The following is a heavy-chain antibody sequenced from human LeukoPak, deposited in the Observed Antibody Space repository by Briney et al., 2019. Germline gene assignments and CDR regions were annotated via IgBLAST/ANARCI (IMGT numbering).Heavy chain of an antibody. V-gene: IGHV4-34*01. CDR2: IYHSGST. CDR3: ASHLRARMMGSGSRAFDI. D-gene: IGHD3-10*01. CDR1: GGSYSGYY. J-gene: IGHJ3*02. Sequence: SETLSLTCAMYGGSYSGYYWNWIRQPPGKGLEWIGEIYHSGSTKYNPSLKSRVTISVDTSKNQFSLKLTSVTAADTGVYYCASHLRARMMGSGSRAFDIWGQGTMVTVSS.